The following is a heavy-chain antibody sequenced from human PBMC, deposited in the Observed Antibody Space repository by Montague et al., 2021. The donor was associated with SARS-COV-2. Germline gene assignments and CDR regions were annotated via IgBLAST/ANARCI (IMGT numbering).Heavy chain of an antibody. CDR2: IYYSGST. CDR3: ARTYYDTLTGYYNRGAFDI. Sequence: SETLSLTCTVSGGSISSYYWSWIRQPPGKGLEWIGYIYYSGSTNYNPSLKSRVTISVDTSKNQFSLKLSSVTAADTAVYYCARTYYDTLTGYYNRGAFDIWAQGTMVTVSS. D-gene: IGHD3-9*01. V-gene: IGHV4-59*08. CDR1: GGSISSYY. J-gene: IGHJ3*02.